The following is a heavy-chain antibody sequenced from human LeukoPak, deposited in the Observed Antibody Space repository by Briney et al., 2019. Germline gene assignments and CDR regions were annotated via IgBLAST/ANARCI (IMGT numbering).Heavy chain of an antibody. Sequence: QPGGSLRLSCAASGFTFSSYAMHWVRQAPGKGLEWVAVISYDGSNKYYADSVKGRFTISRDNSKNTLYLQMNSLRAEDTAVYYCAIVGGLYDILTGYYAPHPDGYWGQGTLVTVSS. V-gene: IGHV3-30-3*01. D-gene: IGHD3-9*01. J-gene: IGHJ4*02. CDR2: ISYDGSNK. CDR1: GFTFSSYA. CDR3: AIVGGLYDILTGYYAPHPDGY.